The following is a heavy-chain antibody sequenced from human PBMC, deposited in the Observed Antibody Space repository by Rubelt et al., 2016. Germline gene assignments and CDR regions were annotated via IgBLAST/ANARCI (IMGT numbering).Heavy chain of an antibody. CDR1: GYTFTGYY. D-gene: IGHD6-13*01. J-gene: IGHJ4*02. Sequence: QVQLVQSGAEVKKPGASVKVSCKASGYTFTGYYMHWVRQAPGQGLEWMGWISAYNGNTNDARKLQGRGTMTTDTCTRTAYMERRSLRSDETAVYYGARVAAGTFDYWGQGTLVTVSS. V-gene: IGHV1-18*04. CDR3: ARVAAGTFDY. CDR2: ISAYNGNT.